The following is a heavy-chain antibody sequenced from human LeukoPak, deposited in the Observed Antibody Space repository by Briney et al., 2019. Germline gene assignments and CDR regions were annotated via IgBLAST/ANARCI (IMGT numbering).Heavy chain of an antibody. CDR2: IYDNGVT. V-gene: IGHV4-4*09. J-gene: IGHJ1*01. CDR1: GDSVSSGY. Sequence: PSETLSLSCNVSGDSVSSGYWTWIRQSPAKGLEWSGFIYDNGVTDYNPSLKSRLILSLDTSKNQFSLNLRSVSAADSAIYYCAGRGHRYSRDWGQGILVTVSS. CDR3: AGRGHRYSRD. D-gene: IGHD2-15*01.